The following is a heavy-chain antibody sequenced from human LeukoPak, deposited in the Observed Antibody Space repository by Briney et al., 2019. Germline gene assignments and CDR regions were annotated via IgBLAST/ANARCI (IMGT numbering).Heavy chain of an antibody. CDR1: GGSINNYY. CDR2: IYSSGST. V-gene: IGHV4-59*01. CDR3: ARQEYGLQVDS. D-gene: IGHD2/OR15-2a*01. J-gene: IGHJ4*02. Sequence: SETLSLTCTASGGSINNYYWSWIRQPPGKGLEWVWYIYSSGSTNYNPSLKSRVTISVDTSKNQFSLKLSTLTAADTAVYYCARQEYGLQVDSWGQGTLVTVSS.